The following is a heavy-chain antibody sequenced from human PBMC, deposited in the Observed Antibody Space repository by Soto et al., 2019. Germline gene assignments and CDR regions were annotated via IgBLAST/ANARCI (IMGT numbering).Heavy chain of an antibody. J-gene: IGHJ5*02. Sequence: EHLVESGGGVVQHGRSLRLSCTGSGFTFSSYAMHWVRLAPGKGLEWVAVVSYDGSIENYADSVRGRFTISRDNSKNTVFLQMNSLRVEDTAVYYCAKDLYYYDFSLDDSWGQGTLVTVSS. D-gene: IGHD3-16*01. CDR3: AKDLYYYDFSLDDS. V-gene: IGHV3-30*04. CDR1: GFTFSSYA. CDR2: VSYDGSIE.